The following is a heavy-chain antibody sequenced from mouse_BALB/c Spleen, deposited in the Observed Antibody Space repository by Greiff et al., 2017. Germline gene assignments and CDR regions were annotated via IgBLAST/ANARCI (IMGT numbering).Heavy chain of an antibody. Sequence: EVMLVESGGGLVKPGGSLKLSCAASGFTFSSFGMHWVRQAPEKGLEWVAYISSGSSTIYYADTVKGRFTISRDNPKNTLFLQMTSLRSEDTAMYYCARSGGGIYYLYYYAMDYWGQGTSVTVSS. CDR2: ISSGSSTI. J-gene: IGHJ4*01. V-gene: IGHV5-17*02. CDR3: ARSGGGIYYLYYYAMDY. CDR1: GFTFSSFG. D-gene: IGHD5-5*01.